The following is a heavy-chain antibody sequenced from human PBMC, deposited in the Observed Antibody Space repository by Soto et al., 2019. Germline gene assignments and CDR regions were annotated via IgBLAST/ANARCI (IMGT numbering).Heavy chain of an antibody. D-gene: IGHD2-2*02. CDR2: IYYSGST. CDR3: ARGARQLLYVGMDV. V-gene: IGHV4-59*01. Sequence: AETLSLTCTVSGVSISSYSWSWVRQPPGKGLEWIGYIYYSGSTNYNPSLERRVTISVDTYKNQFSLQLSSVTAADTAVYYCARGARQLLYVGMDVWGQGTTVTVSS. J-gene: IGHJ6*02. CDR1: GVSISSYS.